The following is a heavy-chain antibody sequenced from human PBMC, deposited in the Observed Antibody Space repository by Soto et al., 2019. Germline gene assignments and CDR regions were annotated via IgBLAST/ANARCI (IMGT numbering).Heavy chain of an antibody. Sequence: QVQLQESGTGLVRPSQTLSLTCTVSGVSVTSGGYYWSWIRHLPGKGLEWIGYIHNSGSTYYNPSLGSPVSLSMDTSKNQFALKLSAVTAADTAVYYCARVHGSGSYFYGMDVWGQGTTVTVSS. D-gene: IGHD3-10*01. V-gene: IGHV4-31*01. CDR2: IHNSGST. CDR1: GVSVTSGGYY. CDR3: ARVHGSGSYFYGMDV. J-gene: IGHJ6*02.